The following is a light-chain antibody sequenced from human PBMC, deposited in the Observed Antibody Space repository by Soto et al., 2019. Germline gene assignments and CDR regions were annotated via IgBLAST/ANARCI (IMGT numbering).Light chain of an antibody. V-gene: IGKV4-1*01. Sequence: DIVMTQSPDSLAVSLGERATINCKSSQSVFDSSNKKNLLGWYQQIPGQPPKLIIYWASTRDSGVPDRFSGSGSGTDFTLTISSLQAEDVAVYYCQQYYSTPLTFGGGTKVDIK. J-gene: IGKJ4*01. CDR2: WAS. CDR3: QQYYSTPLT. CDR1: QSVFDSSNKKNL.